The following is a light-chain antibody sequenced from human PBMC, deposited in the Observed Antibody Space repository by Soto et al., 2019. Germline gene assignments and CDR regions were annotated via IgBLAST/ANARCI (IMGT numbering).Light chain of an antibody. CDR2: SNN. CDR3: AAWDDSLSVYYV. CDR1: SSNIGSNT. V-gene: IGLV1-44*01. J-gene: IGLJ1*01. Sequence: QSVLTQPPSASGTPGQRVTISCSGSSSNIGSNTVNWFQQLPGTAPKLLIYSNNQRPSGVPDRFSGSKSGTSASLAISGLQSEDEDDYYCAAWDDSLSVYYVFGTGTKLTVL.